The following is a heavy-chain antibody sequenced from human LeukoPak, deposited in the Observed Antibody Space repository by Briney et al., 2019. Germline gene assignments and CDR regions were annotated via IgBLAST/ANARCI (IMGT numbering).Heavy chain of an antibody. Sequence: GGSLRLSCAASGFTFSSYSMNWVRQAPGKGLEWVSSISSSSSYIYYADSVKGRFTISRDNAKNSLYLQMNSLRAEDTAVYFCAKTRDWYFDLWGRGTLVAVSS. CDR3: AKTRDWYFDL. V-gene: IGHV3-21*04. CDR1: GFTFSSYS. D-gene: IGHD2-2*01. J-gene: IGHJ2*01. CDR2: ISSSSSYI.